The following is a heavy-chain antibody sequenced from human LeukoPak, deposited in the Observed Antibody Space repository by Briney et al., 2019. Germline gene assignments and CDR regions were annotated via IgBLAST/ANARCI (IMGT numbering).Heavy chain of an antibody. Sequence: SQTLSLTCTVSGGSISSGDYYWSWTRQPPGKGLEWIGYIYYSGSTYYNPSLKSRVTISVDTSKNQFSLKLSSVTAADTAVYYCARVLVEMATIFDYWGQGTLVTVSS. V-gene: IGHV4-30-4*01. CDR1: GGSISSGDYY. CDR3: ARVLVEMATIFDY. J-gene: IGHJ4*02. CDR2: IYYSGST. D-gene: IGHD5-24*01.